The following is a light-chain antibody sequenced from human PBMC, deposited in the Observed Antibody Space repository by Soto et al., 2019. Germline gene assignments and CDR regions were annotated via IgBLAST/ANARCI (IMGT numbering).Light chain of an antibody. J-gene: IGLJ2*01. CDR2: EVS. CDR3: SSSTSSDTLI. V-gene: IGLV2-14*01. Sequence: QSALTQPASVSGSPGQSFTISCDGSSNDIGAYNFVSWYQHFPGKAPKLVIYEVSSRPSGVSYRFSGSKSGNTASLTISGLQAEDESHYYCSSSTSSDTLIFGGGTKVTVL. CDR1: SNDIGAYNF.